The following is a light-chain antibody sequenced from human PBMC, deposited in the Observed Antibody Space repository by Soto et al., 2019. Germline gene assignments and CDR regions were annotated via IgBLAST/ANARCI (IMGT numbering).Light chain of an antibody. Sequence: DLVLTQTPLSLSVTPGQPASISCESGQTILHSAGNTYLYWYLQKAGQPPQLLIYEVSKRFSGVPDRFSGSGSGTDFTLKISRVEAEDVGVYYCMRSVQPPITFGQGTRLEIK. CDR1: QTILHSAGNTY. CDR3: MRSVQPPIT. J-gene: IGKJ5*01. CDR2: EVS. V-gene: IGKV2D-29*01.